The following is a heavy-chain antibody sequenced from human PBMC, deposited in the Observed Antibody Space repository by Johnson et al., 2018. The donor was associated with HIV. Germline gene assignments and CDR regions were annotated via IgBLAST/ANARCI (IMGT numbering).Heavy chain of an antibody. J-gene: IGHJ3*02. CDR1: GFTVSSNY. V-gene: IGHV3-66*02. D-gene: IGHD2-21*01. CDR3: AREGRIGGGGDCYSTQHDAFDI. Sequence: VQLVESGGGVVRPGGSLRLSCAASGFTVSSNYMSWVRQAPGKGLEWVSVIYSGGSTYYADSVTGRFTISRANSKNTLYLQMNSLRAEDTAVYYCAREGRIGGGGDCYSTQHDAFDIWGQGTMVTVSS. CDR2: IYSGGST.